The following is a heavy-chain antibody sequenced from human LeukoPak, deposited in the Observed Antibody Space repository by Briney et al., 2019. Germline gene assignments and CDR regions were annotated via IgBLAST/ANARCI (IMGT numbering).Heavy chain of an antibody. J-gene: IGHJ3*02. Sequence: SETLSLTCTVSGGSVSSYYWIWIRQPPGKGLEWIGYVHYSGTPTYNPSLKSRVTISVETPKNQFSLKLSSVTAADTAVYYCARHENWGSSKGDSFHIWGQGKMVSVSS. CDR1: GGSVSSYY. V-gene: IGHV4-59*08. D-gene: IGHD7-27*01. CDR3: ARHENWGSSKGDSFHI. CDR2: VHYSGTP.